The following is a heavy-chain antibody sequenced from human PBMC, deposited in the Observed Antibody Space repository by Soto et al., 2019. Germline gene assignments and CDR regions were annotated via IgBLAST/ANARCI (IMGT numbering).Heavy chain of an antibody. D-gene: IGHD4-4*01. CDR3: ARLFTPVTYGNTWFDP. CDR1: GASISRSTYY. Sequence: SETLSLTCTVSGASISRSTYYWGWIRQPPGKGMEWIGSIYYSGNTYYNPSLMSRVTISVDTSKNQFSLKLSFVAAADTVFFYFARLFTPVTYGNTWFDPWGKGTQVTVSS. CDR2: IYYSGNT. V-gene: IGHV4-39*01. J-gene: IGHJ5*02.